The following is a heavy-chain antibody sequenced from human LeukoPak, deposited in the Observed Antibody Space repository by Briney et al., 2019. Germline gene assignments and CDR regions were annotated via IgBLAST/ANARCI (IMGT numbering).Heavy chain of an antibody. V-gene: IGHV4-61*05. CDR1: GGSISSSSYY. CDR2: IYHSGRT. Sequence: SETLSLTCTVSGGSISSSSYYWGWIRQPPGKGLEWIGYIYHSGRTNYNPSLKSRVTISVDTSKNQFSLKLSSVTAADTAVYYCARRTWSDAFDIWGQGTMVTVSS. J-gene: IGHJ3*02. D-gene: IGHD1-1*01. CDR3: ARRTWSDAFDI.